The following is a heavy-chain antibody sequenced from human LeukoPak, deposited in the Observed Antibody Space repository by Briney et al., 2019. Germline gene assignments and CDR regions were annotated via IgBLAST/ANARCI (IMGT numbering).Heavy chain of an antibody. V-gene: IGHV1-69*04. Sequence: GASVKVSCKASGGTFSSYAISWVRQAPGQGLEWMGRIIPIFGIANYAQKFQGRVTITADKSTSTAYMELSSLRSEDTAVYYCARDPSYQVATEFGYWGQGTLVTVSS. CDR2: IIPIFGIA. CDR1: GGTFSSYA. D-gene: IGHD5-12*01. J-gene: IGHJ4*02. CDR3: ARDPSYQVATEFGY.